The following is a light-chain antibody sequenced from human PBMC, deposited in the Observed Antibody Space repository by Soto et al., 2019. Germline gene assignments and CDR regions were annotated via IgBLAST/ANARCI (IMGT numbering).Light chain of an antibody. CDR1: QSINNW. CDR3: QQYNSYMWT. Sequence: DIQMTQSPSTLSASVGDRVTITYRASQSINNWLAWYQQKPGRAPKFLIYRASTLESGVPSRLRGSGYGTELTITISSMKHDDFETYYCQQYNSYMWTFGQGTKVDIK. J-gene: IGKJ1*01. CDR2: RAS. V-gene: IGKV1-5*03.